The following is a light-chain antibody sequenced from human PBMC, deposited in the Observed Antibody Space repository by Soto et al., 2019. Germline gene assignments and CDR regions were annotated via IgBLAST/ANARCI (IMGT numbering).Light chain of an antibody. V-gene: IGKV3-20*01. Sequence: EIVLTQSPGTLSLSPGERATLACGASQIVSDNFLAWYQQKPGQAPRLLIYGASSRANGIPDRFSGSGSGTDFTLTISRLEPEDFATYYCQQSNSFPYTFGQGTKVEMK. CDR1: QIVSDNF. CDR2: GAS. J-gene: IGKJ2*01. CDR3: QQSNSFPYT.